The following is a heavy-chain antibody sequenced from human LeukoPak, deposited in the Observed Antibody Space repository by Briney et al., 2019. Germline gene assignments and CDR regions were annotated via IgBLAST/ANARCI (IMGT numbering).Heavy chain of an antibody. V-gene: IGHV3-9*01. J-gene: IGHJ3*02. CDR2: ISWNSGSI. D-gene: IGHD1-14*01. CDR3: AKGVGIKPGAFDI. Sequence: PGGSLRLSCAASGFTFSTYVMSWVRQAPGKGLEWVSGISWNSGSIGYADSVKGRFTISRDNAKNSLYLQMNSLRAEDTALYYCAKGVGIKPGAFDIWGQGTMVTVSS. CDR1: GFTFSTYV.